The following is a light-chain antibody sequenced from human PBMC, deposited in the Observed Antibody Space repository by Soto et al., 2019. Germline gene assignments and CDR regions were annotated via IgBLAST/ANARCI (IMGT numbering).Light chain of an antibody. CDR2: DAS. J-gene: IGKJ1*01. Sequence: IVMTQSPAPLSVSPGERATLSCRASQDVSKYLAWYQQKPGQAPRLLIYDASNRATGIPARFSGSGSGTDFTLTISRLEPEYFAVYYCQQYGSSGTLGQGTKVDI. V-gene: IGKV3-20*01. CDR3: QQYGSSGT. CDR1: QDVSKY.